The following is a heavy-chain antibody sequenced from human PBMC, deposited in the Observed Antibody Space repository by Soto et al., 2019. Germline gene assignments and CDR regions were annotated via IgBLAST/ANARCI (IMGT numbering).Heavy chain of an antibody. J-gene: IGHJ3*02. Sequence: EVQLVESGGGLVKPGESLGLSCATSGFTFNNAWMSWVRQAPGKGLEWVGHIKSKTDGGTTDYAAPVKGRFTISRDDSKNTLYLQMNSLKTEDTAVYYCTTDRDFTNAFHIWGQGTMVTVSS. V-gene: IGHV3-15*01. D-gene: IGHD2-2*01. CDR3: TTDRDFTNAFHI. CDR2: IKSKTDGGTT. CDR1: GFTFNNAW.